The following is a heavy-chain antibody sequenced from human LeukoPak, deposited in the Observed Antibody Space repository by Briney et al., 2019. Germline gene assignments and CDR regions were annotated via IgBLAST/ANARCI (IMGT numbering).Heavy chain of an antibody. CDR2: IYYSGSS. CDR1: GGSINSYY. Sequence: SSETLSLTCTVFGGSINSYYWSWIRQPPGKGLEWIGYIYYSGSSNYNPSLKSRVTISVDTSKNQFSLELSSVTAADTAVYYCARAPIAALPSDVFDIWGQGTMVTVSS. J-gene: IGHJ3*02. V-gene: IGHV4-59*01. CDR3: ARAPIAALPSDVFDI. D-gene: IGHD6-13*01.